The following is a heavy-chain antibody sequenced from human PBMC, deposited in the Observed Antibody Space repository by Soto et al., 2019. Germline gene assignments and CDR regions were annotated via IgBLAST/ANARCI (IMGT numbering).Heavy chain of an antibody. CDR3: ARVRPGSSSSTWFEY. D-gene: IGHD6-13*01. J-gene: IGHJ4*02. Sequence: QVQLVQSGAAVKKPGASVKVSCKASGYTFTSYGISWVRQAPGQGLEWMGWISTYNGNTNHAQKVQGRVTMTTETSTSTAYMELRRLRSDDTAVYYCARVRPGSSSSTWFEYWGQGTLVTVSS. V-gene: IGHV1-18*01. CDR1: GYTFTSYG. CDR2: ISTYNGNT.